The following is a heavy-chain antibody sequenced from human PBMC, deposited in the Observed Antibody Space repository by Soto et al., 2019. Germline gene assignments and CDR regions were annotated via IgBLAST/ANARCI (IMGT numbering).Heavy chain of an antibody. CDR1: GITFSDYG. CDR3: ARNPFSGQQFPKWIDP. CDR2: IWYDGGNK. Sequence: QVPLVESGGGVVQPGRSLRLSCAASGITFSDYGMHWVRQARGKGLEWLAVIWYDGGNKFYGDSAKGRFTIPRDNSKNSVYLQMNTRRVGPTAVSYWARNPFSGQQFPKWIDPWGQGTLVTVSS. J-gene: IGHJ5*02. V-gene: IGHV3-33*01. D-gene: IGHD6-13*01.